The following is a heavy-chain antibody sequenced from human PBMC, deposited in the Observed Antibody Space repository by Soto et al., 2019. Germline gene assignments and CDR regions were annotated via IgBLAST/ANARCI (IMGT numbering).Heavy chain of an antibody. Sequence: QVQLQESGPGLVKPSGTLSLTCAVSGGSISSSNWWSWVRLPPGKGLEWIGEIYHSGGTNYNPSLKSRVNIPKDKSKNQFSLKLSSVTDADTAVYYCASRTGDFAIWFDPWGQGTLVTVSS. D-gene: IGHD4-17*01. CDR2: IYHSGGT. CDR3: ASRTGDFAIWFDP. V-gene: IGHV4-4*02. J-gene: IGHJ5*02. CDR1: GGSISSSNW.